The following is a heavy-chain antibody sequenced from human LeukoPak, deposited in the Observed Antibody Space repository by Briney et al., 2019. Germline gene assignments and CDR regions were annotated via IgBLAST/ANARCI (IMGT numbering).Heavy chain of an antibody. Sequence: SETLSLTCTVSGGSISSSSYYWGWIRQPPGKGLEWIGSIYYSGSTYYNPSLKSRVTISVDTSKNQFSLKLSSVTAADTAVYYCARDGAVTPYFGMDVWGQGTTVTVSS. CDR2: IYYSGST. V-gene: IGHV4-39*02. D-gene: IGHD4-4*01. CDR1: GGSISSSSYY. J-gene: IGHJ6*02. CDR3: ARDGAVTPYFGMDV.